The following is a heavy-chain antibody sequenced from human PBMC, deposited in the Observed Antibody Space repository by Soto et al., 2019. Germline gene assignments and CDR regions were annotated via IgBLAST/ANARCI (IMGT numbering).Heavy chain of an antibody. Sequence: QVHLLLQSGAEVKKPGSSVKVACKASGGNPSNSAISWVRQAPGQGLEWMGGIIPVFGIISHAQNFQGRVTITADESRITAYMELSSLRSEDTAVYFCAGGRIVVAGSSAYYSMDVWGQGTTVTVSS. CDR2: IIPVFGII. D-gene: IGHD6-19*01. CDR1: GGNPSNSA. CDR3: AGGRIVVAGSSAYYSMDV. J-gene: IGHJ6*02. V-gene: IGHV1-69*01.